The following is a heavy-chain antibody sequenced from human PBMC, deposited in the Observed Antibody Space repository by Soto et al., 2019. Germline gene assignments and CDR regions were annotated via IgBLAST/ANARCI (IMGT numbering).Heavy chain of an antibody. J-gene: IGHJ3*01. Sequence: LRLSCVASDFTFRTYTMHWVRQAPGKVLQWVSSINVDGSYIYSADSLKGRFTVSRDNAKNSLYLQMNSLRVEDTAMYYCATEGDFLIGYVWGQGTMVTVSS. CDR3: ATEGDFLIGYV. CDR1: DFTFRTYT. V-gene: IGHV3-21*01. D-gene: IGHD2-21*02. CDR2: INVDGSYI.